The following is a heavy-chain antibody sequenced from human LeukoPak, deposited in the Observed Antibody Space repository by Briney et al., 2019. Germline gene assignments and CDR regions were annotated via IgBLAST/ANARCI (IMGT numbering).Heavy chain of an antibody. CDR2: IYSGGNT. CDR1: GSTVRSNY. D-gene: IGHD6-13*01. CDR3: ARDREGSSSWDY. Sequence: GSLRLSCAASGSTVRSNYMSWVRQAPGKGLEWVSVIYSGGNTYYADSVKGRFTISRDNSKNTLFLQMNSLRAEDTAVYYCARDREGSSSWDYWGQGTLVTVSS. V-gene: IGHV3-53*01. J-gene: IGHJ4*02.